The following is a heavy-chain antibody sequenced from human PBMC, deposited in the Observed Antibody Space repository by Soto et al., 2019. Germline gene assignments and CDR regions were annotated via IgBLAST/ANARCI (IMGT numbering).Heavy chain of an antibody. Sequence: QVQLLQSGAEVKKPGSSVRVSCEASGGTFRTYAISWVRQAPGQGLEWMGEIIPIFGKVNYAQKFQGRVTLTADESTTTVYMDLRSLTSADTAVYYCAKGAVAGTPTSYYYYGMDVWGHGTTVTVS. D-gene: IGHD6-19*01. CDR3: AKGAVAGTPTSYYYYGMDV. J-gene: IGHJ6*02. V-gene: IGHV1-69*12. CDR1: GGTFRTYA. CDR2: IIPIFGKV.